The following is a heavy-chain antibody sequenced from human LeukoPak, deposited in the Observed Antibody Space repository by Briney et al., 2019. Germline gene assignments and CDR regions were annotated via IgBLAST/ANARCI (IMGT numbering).Heavy chain of an antibody. V-gene: IGHV1-8*01. J-gene: IGHJ4*02. CDR2: MNPNSGNT. CDR1: GYTFTSYD. D-gene: IGHD2-15*01. CDR3: ASCSGGSCSFDY. Sequence: GASVKVSCKASGYTFTSYDINWVRQATGQALEWMGWMNPNSGNTGYAQKFQGRVTMTRNTSISTAYMELSSLRSEDTAVYYCASCSGGSCSFDYWGQGTLVTVSS.